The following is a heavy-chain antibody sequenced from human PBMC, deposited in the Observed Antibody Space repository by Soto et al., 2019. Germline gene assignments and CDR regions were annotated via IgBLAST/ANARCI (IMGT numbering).Heavy chain of an antibody. Sequence: PGGSLRLSCSASGFTFSMFSMHWVRQAPGKGLEYVSGISSNGDSTYYADSVKGRFTISRDNSKNTLYLQMSSLRAVDTAVYYCVHPRSTVQIPPTWGQGTLVT. D-gene: IGHD4-17*01. CDR3: VHPRSTVQIPPT. V-gene: IGHV3-64D*06. J-gene: IGHJ5*02. CDR1: GFTFSMFS. CDR2: ISSNGDST.